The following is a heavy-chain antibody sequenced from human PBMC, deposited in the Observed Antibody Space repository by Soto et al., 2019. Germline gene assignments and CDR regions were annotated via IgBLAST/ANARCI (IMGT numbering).Heavy chain of an antibody. J-gene: IGHJ6*02. CDR1: GGSISSSNW. CDR3: ATARVAPTLRDYVMDV. Sequence: PSETLSLTCAVSGGSISSSNWWIWVRQPPGKGLEWIWEIYHSGGTNYNPSLKSRVTISVDKSKNQFCLKLSSVTAADTAVYYCATARVAPTLRDYVMDVWGQGTTVTVSS. V-gene: IGHV4-4*02. D-gene: IGHD3-10*01. CDR2: IYHSGGT.